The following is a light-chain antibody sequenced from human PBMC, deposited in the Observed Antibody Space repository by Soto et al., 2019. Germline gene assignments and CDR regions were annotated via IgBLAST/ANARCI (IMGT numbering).Light chain of an antibody. CDR2: DVS. CDR1: SSDVGTNNY. J-gene: IGLJ1*01. V-gene: IGLV2-14*01. Sequence: QSALTQPASVSGSPGQSITISCTGTSSDVGTNNYVSWYQQHPGKAPKLIICDVSVRPSGVSDRFSGSKSGNTASLTISGLQAEDEADYYCTSYARNRDYVFGTGTKVTVL. CDR3: TSYARNRDYV.